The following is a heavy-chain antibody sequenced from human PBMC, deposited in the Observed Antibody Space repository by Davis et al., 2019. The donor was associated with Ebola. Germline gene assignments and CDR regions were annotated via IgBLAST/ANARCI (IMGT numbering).Heavy chain of an antibody. CDR1: GFTFSNYW. CDR2: INSDGTST. D-gene: IGHD3-16*01. Sequence: PGGSLRLSCAASGFTFSNYWMHWVRQAPGKGLVWVSRINSDGTSTTYADSVKGRFTISRDNAGNTLYLQMNSLRAEDTGVYYCARGSYSYDYERGDWFDPWGQGTLVTVSS. J-gene: IGHJ5*02. CDR3: ARGSYSYDYERGDWFDP. V-gene: IGHV3-74*01.